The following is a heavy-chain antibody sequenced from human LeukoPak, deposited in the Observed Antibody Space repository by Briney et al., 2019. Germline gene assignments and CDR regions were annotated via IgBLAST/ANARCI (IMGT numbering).Heavy chain of an antibody. CDR2: ISGSGGST. CDR1: GFTFSSYA. J-gene: IGHJ1*01. D-gene: IGHD6-13*01. V-gene: IGHV3-23*01. Sequence: PGGSLRLSCAASGFTFSSYAMSWVRQAPGKGLEWVSAISGSGGSTYYADSVKGRFTISRDNSKNTLYLQMNSLRAEDTAVYYCAKVDSSWLLAEYFQHWGQGTLVTVSS. CDR3: AKVDSSWLLAEYFQH.